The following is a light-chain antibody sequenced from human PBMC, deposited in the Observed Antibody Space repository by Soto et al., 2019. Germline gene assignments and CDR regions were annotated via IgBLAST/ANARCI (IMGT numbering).Light chain of an antibody. J-gene: IGKJ5*01. Sequence: DIQMTQSPSSLSASVGDTISITCRSFQTIRKSLNWYQQRPGKAPKLLIYDASTLQGGVPSRFSGSGSGTEFTLTISSLLPEDFATYHCQQLYSFPFTFGQGTRLEIK. CDR3: QQLYSFPFT. CDR2: DAS. CDR1: QTIRKS. V-gene: IGKV1-39*01.